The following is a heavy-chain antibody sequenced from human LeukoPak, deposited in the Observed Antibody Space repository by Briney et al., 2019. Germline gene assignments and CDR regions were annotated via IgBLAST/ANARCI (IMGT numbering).Heavy chain of an antibody. J-gene: IGHJ5*02. CDR3: ARMAYYDFWSAPEGFDP. D-gene: IGHD3-3*01. CDR2: IYYSGST. Sequence: PSETLSLTCTVSGGSISSYYWSWLRQPPGKGLEWVGYIYYSGSTNYNPSLKSRVTISVDTSKNQFSLKLSSVTAADTAVYYCARMAYYDFWSAPEGFDPWGQGTLVTASS. CDR1: GGSISSYY. V-gene: IGHV4-59*01.